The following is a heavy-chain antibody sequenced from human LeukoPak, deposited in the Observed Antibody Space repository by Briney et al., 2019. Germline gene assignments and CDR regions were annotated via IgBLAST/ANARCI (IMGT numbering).Heavy chain of an antibody. CDR3: ARGLVHDTSGYYSDY. V-gene: IGHV3-74*01. J-gene: IGHJ4*02. Sequence: GGSLRLSCAASGFTFSAFWMHWVRHAPGKGLVWVSRINSDGSSTTYADSVKGRFTVSRDNAKNTLYLQMDSLRAEDSAVYYCARGLVHDTSGYYSDYWGQGILVTVSS. CDR2: INSDGSST. CDR1: GFTFSAFW. D-gene: IGHD3-22*01.